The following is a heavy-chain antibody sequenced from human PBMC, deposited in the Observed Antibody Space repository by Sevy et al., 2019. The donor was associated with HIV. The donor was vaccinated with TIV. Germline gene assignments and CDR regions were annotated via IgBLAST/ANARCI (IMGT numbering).Heavy chain of an antibody. CDR1: GFTFSSYD. CDR3: ARGPGIAAAGIKRKYYYYGMDV. Sequence: GGSLRLSCAASGFTFSSYDMHWVRQATGKGLEWVSAIGTAGDTYYPGSGKGRFTISRENAKNSLYLQMNSLRAGDTAVYYCARGPGIAAAGIKRKYYYYGMDVWGQGTTVTVSS. CDR2: IGTAGDT. D-gene: IGHD6-13*01. V-gene: IGHV3-13*01. J-gene: IGHJ6*02.